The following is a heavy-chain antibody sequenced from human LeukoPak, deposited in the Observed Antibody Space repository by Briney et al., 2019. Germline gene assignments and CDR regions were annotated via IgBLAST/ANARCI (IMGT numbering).Heavy chain of an antibody. V-gene: IGHV3-30*02. D-gene: IGHD6-13*01. CDR1: GFTFSDSP. CDR3: ARGSSNVAASDTNFDY. Sequence: PGGSLRLSCAASGFTFSDSPMHWVRQAPGKGLEWVTFIRSDGTNKYYADSVKGRFSISRDNARNSLYLQMNSLRAEDTAVYYCARGSSNVAASDTNFDYWGQGTLVTVSS. CDR2: IRSDGTNK. J-gene: IGHJ4*02.